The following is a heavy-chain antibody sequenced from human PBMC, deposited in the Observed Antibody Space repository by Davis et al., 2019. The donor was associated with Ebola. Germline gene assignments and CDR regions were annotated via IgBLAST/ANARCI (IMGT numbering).Heavy chain of an antibody. D-gene: IGHD4-17*01. J-gene: IGHJ4*02. Sequence: GGSLRLSCAASGFTSSGSAMHWVRQASGQGPEWVGRIRSKANSYATAYAASVKGRFTISRDDSKNTAYLQMNSLKTEDTAVYYCIANDYCDYGVDYWGQGTLVTVSS. CDR3: IANDYCDYGVDY. CDR1: GFTSSGSA. CDR2: IRSKANSYAT. V-gene: IGHV3-73*01.